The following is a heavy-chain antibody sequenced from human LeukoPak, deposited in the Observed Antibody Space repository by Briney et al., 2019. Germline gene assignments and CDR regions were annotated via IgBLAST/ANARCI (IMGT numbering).Heavy chain of an antibody. J-gene: IGHJ4*02. CDR1: GFTFSSFG. CDR3: AKHYGDYFLDF. CDR2: IWYDGNNK. V-gene: IGHV3-33*06. D-gene: IGHD4-17*01. Sequence: GGSLRLSCAASGFTFSSFGMHWVRQAPGKGLEWVAVIWYDGNNKYYADSVKGRFTISRDNSKKTLYLQMHSLRDEDTAIYYCAKHYGDYFLDFWGQGTLVTVSS.